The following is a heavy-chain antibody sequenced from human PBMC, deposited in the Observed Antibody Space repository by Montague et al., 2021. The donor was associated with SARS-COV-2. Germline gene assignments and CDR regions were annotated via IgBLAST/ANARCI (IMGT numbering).Heavy chain of an antibody. CDR3: ARSGWEQLVRARYYYYGMDV. J-gene: IGHJ6*02. CDR2: INHSGST. D-gene: IGHD6-6*01. CDR1: GGSFSGYY. Sequence: SETLSLTCAVYGGSFSGYYWSWIRQPPGKGLEWIGEINHSGSTNYNPSLKSRVTISVDTSKNQFSLKLNSVTAADTAVYYCARSGWEQLVRARYYYYGMDVWGQGTTVTVSS. V-gene: IGHV4-34*01.